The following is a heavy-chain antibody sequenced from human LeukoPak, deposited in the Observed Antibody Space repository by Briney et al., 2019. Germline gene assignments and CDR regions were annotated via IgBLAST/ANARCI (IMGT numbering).Heavy chain of an antibody. CDR1: GFPVSSNF. V-gene: IGHV3-48*04. J-gene: IGHJ4*02. CDR3: AREGGYNDFDY. D-gene: IGHD5-24*01. CDR2: ISSSGSTI. Sequence: GGSLRLSCAVSGFPVSSNFMSWVCQAPGKGLEWVSHISSSGSTIYYADSVKGRFTISRDNAKNSLSLQMNSLRAEDTAVYFCAREGGYNDFDYWGQGTLVTVSS.